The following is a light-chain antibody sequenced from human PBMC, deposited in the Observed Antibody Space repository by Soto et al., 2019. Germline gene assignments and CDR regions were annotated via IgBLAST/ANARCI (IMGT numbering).Light chain of an antibody. CDR2: KSN. J-gene: IGLJ3*02. V-gene: IGLV1-44*01. CDR1: SSNIGSNT. Sequence: QCVLTQPPSASATPGQRVTISCSGSSSNIGSNTVNWYQQLPGTAPKLLIYKSNQRPSGVPDRFSGSKSGTSASLAISGLQSEDEADYYCAAWDDSLNGRVFGGGTKLTV. CDR3: AAWDDSLNGRV.